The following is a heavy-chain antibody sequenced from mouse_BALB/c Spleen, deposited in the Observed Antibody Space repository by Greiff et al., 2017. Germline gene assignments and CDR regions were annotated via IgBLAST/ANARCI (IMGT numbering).Heavy chain of an antibody. D-gene: IGHD2-12*01. CDR2: ISSGSSTI. CDR1: GFTFSSFG. J-gene: IGHJ4*01. V-gene: IGHV5-17*02. CDR3: ARDSPYAMDY. Sequence: EVHLVESGGGLVQPGGSRTLSCAASGFTFSSFGMHWVRQAPEKGLEWVAYISSGSSTIYYADTVKGRFTISRDNPKNTLFLQMTSLRSEDTAMYYCARDSPYAMDYWGQGTSVTVSS.